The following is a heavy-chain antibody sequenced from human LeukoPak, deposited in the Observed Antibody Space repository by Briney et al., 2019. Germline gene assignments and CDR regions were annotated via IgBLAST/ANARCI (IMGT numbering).Heavy chain of an antibody. CDR1: GFTFSSFW. CDR2: IKSDGSEK. J-gene: IGHJ4*02. CDR3: ARGGRVRASDY. V-gene: IGHV3-7*01. D-gene: IGHD1-26*01. Sequence: GGSLRLSCAASGFTFSSFWMTWVRQAPGKGLEWVANIKSDGSEKFYVDSVKGRFTISRDNAKNSLYLQMNSLRVEDTAVYYCARGGRVRASDYWGQGTLVTASS.